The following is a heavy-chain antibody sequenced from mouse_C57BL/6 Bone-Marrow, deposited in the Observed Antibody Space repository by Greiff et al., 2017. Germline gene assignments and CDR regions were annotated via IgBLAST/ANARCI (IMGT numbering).Heavy chain of an antibody. CDR1: GYTFTSYW. Sequence: QVQLQQPGAELVKPGASVKMSCKASGYTFTSYWITWVKQRPGKGLEWIGDIYPGSGSTNYNEKFKGKATLTVDTSSSTAYMQLSSLTSEDSAVYYCARWRYGSSYCDWGQGTTLTVAT. CDR3: ARWRYGSSYCD. J-gene: IGHJ2*01. CDR2: IYPGSGST. D-gene: IGHD1-1*01. V-gene: IGHV1-55*01.